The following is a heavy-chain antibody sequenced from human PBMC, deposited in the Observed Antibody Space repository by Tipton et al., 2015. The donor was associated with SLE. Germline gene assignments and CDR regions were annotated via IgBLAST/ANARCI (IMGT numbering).Heavy chain of an antibody. CDR3: ARVTIFGVVRGPRMDV. CDR1: GGSISSSSYY. D-gene: IGHD3-3*01. Sequence: TLSLTCTVSGGSISSSSYYWGWIRQPPGKGLEWIGSIYYSGSTYYNPSLKSRVTISVDTSKNQFSLKLSSVTAADTAVYYCARVTIFGVVRGPRMDVWGKGTTVTVSS. CDR2: IYYSGST. V-gene: IGHV4-39*07. J-gene: IGHJ6*03.